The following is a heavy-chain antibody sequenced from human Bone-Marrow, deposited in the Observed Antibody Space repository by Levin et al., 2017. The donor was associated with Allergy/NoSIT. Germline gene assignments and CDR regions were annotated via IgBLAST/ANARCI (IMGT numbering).Heavy chain of an antibody. CDR2: ITWNGGST. D-gene: IGHD3-22*01. CDR1: GFTFDDYA. V-gene: IGHV3-20*04. CDR3: ARSLVDDSSGYGAFDI. Sequence: SGGSLRLSCAASGFTFDDYAMTWVRQAPGKGLQWVSGITWNGGSTAYVDSVKGRFTISRDNAKNSLYLQINSLRAEDTALYYCARSLVDDSSGYGAFDIWGQGTMVTVSS. J-gene: IGHJ3*02.